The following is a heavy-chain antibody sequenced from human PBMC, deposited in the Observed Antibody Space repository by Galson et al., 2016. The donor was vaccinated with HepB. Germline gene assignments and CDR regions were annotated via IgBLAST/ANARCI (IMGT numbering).Heavy chain of an antibody. D-gene: IGHD6-19*01. CDR2: ISVFNGNT. Sequence: SVKVSCKASGYTFTSYGVNWVRQAPGQGLEWVGWISVFNGNTNYGQKFQGKVTMTTDTSTNTAHLELRSLRSDDTAVYYCARDSIAVAGYDYWGQGTLVTVS. CDR1: GYTFTSYG. CDR3: ARDSIAVAGYDY. V-gene: IGHV1-18*01. J-gene: IGHJ4*02.